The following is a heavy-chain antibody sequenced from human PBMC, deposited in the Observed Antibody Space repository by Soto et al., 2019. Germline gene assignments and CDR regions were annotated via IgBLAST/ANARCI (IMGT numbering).Heavy chain of an antibody. D-gene: IGHD2-15*01. CDR2: IIPIFGTA. CDR1: GGTFSSYA. J-gene: IGHJ6*02. CDR3: AREGVAATHYYYYYYGMDV. Sequence: ASVKVSCKASGGTFSSYAISWVRQAPGQGPEWMGGIIPIFGTANYAQKFQGRVTITADESTSTAYMELSSLRSEDTAVYYCAREGVAATHYYYYYYGMDVWGQGTTVTVSS. V-gene: IGHV1-69*13.